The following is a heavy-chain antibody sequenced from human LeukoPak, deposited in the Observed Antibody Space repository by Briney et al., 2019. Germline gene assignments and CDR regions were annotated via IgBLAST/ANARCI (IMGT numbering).Heavy chain of an antibody. D-gene: IGHD3-22*01. CDR1: GFTFSSYW. Sequence: GGSLRLSCAASGFTFSSYWMHWVRQAPGKGLVWVSRINSDGSSTSYADSVKGRFTISRDNAKNTLYLQMNSLRAEDTAGYYCARDYYYDSSGYSFDYWGQGTLVTVSS. CDR3: ARDYYYDSSGYSFDY. V-gene: IGHV3-74*01. CDR2: INSDGSST. J-gene: IGHJ4*02.